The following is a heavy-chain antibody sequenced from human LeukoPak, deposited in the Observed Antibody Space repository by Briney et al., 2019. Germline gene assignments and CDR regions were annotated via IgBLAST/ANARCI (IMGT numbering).Heavy chain of an antibody. J-gene: IGHJ4*02. Sequence: PGGSLRLSCAASGFTFSSYSMNWVRQAPGKGLEWVSSISSSSSYIYYADSVKGRFTISRDNAKNPLYLQMNSLRAEDTAVYYCAKEWGPVTAIPDYWGQGTLVTVSS. V-gene: IGHV3-21*01. CDR3: AKEWGPVTAIPDY. CDR2: ISSSSSYI. D-gene: IGHD2-21*02. CDR1: GFTFSSYS.